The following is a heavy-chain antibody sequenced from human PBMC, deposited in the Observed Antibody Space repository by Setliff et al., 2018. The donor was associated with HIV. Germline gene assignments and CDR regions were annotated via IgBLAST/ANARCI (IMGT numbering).Heavy chain of an antibody. J-gene: IGHJ4*02. CDR1: GGSISSSSYY. D-gene: IGHD3-16*01. CDR3: ARGRSGGRDY. CDR2: IYYSGST. Sequence: ETLSLTWTVSGGSISSSSYYWGWIRQPPGKGLEWIGSIYYSGSTDYNPSRKSRVTISVDMSKNQFSLKLSSVTAADTAVYYCARGRSGGRDYWGQGTLVTSPQ. V-gene: IGHV4-39*01.